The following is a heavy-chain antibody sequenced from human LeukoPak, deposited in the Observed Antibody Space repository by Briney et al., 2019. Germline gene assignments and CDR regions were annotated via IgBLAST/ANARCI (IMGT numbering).Heavy chain of an antibody. Sequence: PGGSLRLSCAASGFTFSSYDMHWVRQATGKGLEWVSAIGTAGDTYYPGSVKGRFTISRENAKNSLYLQMNSLRAGDTAVYYCARGLKSGRPSHGNYDFDYWGQGTLVTVSS. J-gene: IGHJ4*02. CDR1: GFTFSSYD. CDR2: IGTAGDT. D-gene: IGHD1-7*01. V-gene: IGHV3-13*01. CDR3: ARGLKSGRPSHGNYDFDY.